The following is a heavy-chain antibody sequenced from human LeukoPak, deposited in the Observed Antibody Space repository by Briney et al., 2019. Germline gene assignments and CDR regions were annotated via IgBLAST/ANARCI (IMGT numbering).Heavy chain of an antibody. Sequence: GGSLRLSCVASGFTFSSYAMSWVRQAPGKGLEWVSAVSGSGGSTYYADSVKGRFTISRDNSKNTLYLQMNSLRAEDTAVYYCAKDGARGSYYFHFDYWGQGTLVTVSS. D-gene: IGHD1-26*01. V-gene: IGHV3-23*01. CDR2: VSGSGGST. J-gene: IGHJ4*02. CDR3: AKDGARGSYYFHFDY. CDR1: GFTFSSYA.